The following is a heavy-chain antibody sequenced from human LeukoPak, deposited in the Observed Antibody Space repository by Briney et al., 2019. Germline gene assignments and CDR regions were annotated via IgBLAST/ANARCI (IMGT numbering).Heavy chain of an antibody. CDR2: ISAYNGNT. CDR3: ARDSRITMVRGVIGGVWFDP. CDR1: GYTFTSYG. V-gene: IGHV1-18*01. D-gene: IGHD3-10*01. J-gene: IGHJ5*02. Sequence: AASVKVSCKASGYTFTSYGISWVRQAPGQGLEWMGWISAYNGNTNYAQKLQGRVTMTTDTSTSTAYMELRSLRSDDTAVYYCARDSRITMVRGVIGGVWFDPWGQGTLVTVSS.